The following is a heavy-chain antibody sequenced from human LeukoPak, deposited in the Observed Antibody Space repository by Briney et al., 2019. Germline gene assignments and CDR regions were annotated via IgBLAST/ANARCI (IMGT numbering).Heavy chain of an antibody. CDR3: ARDLTDYYELDY. V-gene: IGHV4-39*07. J-gene: IGHJ4*02. CDR1: GDSISTSNSY. Sequence: SETLSLTCTVSGDSISTSNSYWGWIRQPPGKGLEWIGSIYYSGNTYYNASLKSRVTISVDTSKNQFSLKLTSVTAADTAVYYCARDLTDYYELDYWGQGTLVTVSS. D-gene: IGHD3-22*01. CDR2: IYYSGNT.